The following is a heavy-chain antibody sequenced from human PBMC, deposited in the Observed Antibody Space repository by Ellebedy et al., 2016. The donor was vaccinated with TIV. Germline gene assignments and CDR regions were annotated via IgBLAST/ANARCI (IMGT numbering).Heavy chain of an antibody. CDR3: ATRVVATTNWFDP. CDR1: GFTFSSYA. Sequence: GESLKISCAASGFTFSSYAMSCVRQAPGKGLEWVSAISGGGGSTYYADSVKGRFTISRDNSKNTLYLQMNSLRAKDTAVYYCATRVVATTNWFDPWGQGTLVTVSS. J-gene: IGHJ5*02. CDR2: ISGGGGST. V-gene: IGHV3-23*01. D-gene: IGHD2-15*01.